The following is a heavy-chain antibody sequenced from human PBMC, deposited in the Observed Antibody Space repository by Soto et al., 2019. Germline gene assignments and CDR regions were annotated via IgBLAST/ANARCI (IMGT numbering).Heavy chain of an antibody. V-gene: IGHV1-69*04. CDR3: ARDLDKYCSSTSCQNNWFDP. J-gene: IGHJ5*02. CDR1: GGTFSSYT. Sequence: SVKVSCKASGGTFSSYTISWVRQAPGQGLEWMGRIIPILGIANYAQKFQGRVTITADKSTSTAYMELSSLRSEDTAVYYCARDLDKYCSSTSCQNNWFDPWGQGTLVTVSS. D-gene: IGHD2-2*01. CDR2: IIPILGIA.